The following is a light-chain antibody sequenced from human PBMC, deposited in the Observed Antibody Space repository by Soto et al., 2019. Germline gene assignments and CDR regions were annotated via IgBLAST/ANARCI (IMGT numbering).Light chain of an antibody. CDR3: ASITAGYLRM. J-gene: IGLJ3*02. V-gene: IGLV2-14*01. CDR1: SSDVGGDRY. Sequence: QSALTQPASVSGSPGQSITISCTGTSSDVGGDRYVSWYQQHPGKAPKVMIYEVSNRPAGVSIRFYGSKSGNTASLTISGGQAEDEHDYYCASITAGYLRMFGTGNKLTVL. CDR2: EVS.